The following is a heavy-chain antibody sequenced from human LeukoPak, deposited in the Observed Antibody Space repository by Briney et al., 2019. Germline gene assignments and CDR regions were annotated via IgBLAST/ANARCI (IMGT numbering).Heavy chain of an antibody. CDR3: APFSAVTHYYFDY. CDR2: ISPDSGYI. CDR1: GFAFSSHS. Sequence: GGSLRLSCAASGFAFSSHSLMWVRQAPGKGLEWVSSISPDSGYIYYADSVKGRFTISRDNAENSLFLQMNSLGAEDTAVYYCAPFSAVTHYYFDYWGQGTLVTVSS. D-gene: IGHD6-13*01. V-gene: IGHV3-21*01. J-gene: IGHJ4*02.